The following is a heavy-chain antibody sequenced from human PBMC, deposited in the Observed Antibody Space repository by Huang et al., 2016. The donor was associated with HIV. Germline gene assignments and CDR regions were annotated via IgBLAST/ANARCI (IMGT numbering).Heavy chain of an antibody. V-gene: IGHV3-21*01. Sequence: EVQLVESGGNLVKPGGSLRLSCAASGFTFSSYSMTWVRQAPGKGLELVTSISSSSSYIYYADSVKGRFTISRDNAKNSLYLQMSSLRAEDTAVYYCATAPPYYYDSSGYYYGQDYWGQGTLVTVSS. CDR1: GFTFSSYS. CDR3: ATAPPYYYDSSGYYYGQDY. D-gene: IGHD3-22*01. J-gene: IGHJ4*02. CDR2: ISSSSSYI.